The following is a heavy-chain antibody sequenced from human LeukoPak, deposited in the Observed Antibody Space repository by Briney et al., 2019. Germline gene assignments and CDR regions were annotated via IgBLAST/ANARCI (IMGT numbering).Heavy chain of an antibody. J-gene: IGHJ4*02. Sequence: PGGSLRLSCAASGFTFSSYSMNWVRQAPGKGLEWVSYISSSSSTIYYADSVKGRFTISRDNAKNSLYLQMNSLRAEDTAVYYCARALDGSDYWGQGTLVTVSS. V-gene: IGHV3-48*01. D-gene: IGHD5-24*01. CDR2: ISSSSSTI. CDR3: ARALDGSDY. CDR1: GFTFSSYS.